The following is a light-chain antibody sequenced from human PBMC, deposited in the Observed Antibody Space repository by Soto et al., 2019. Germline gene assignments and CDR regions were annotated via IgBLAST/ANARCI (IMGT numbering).Light chain of an antibody. Sequence: DIQMTQSPSTLSGSVGDRVTITCRASQTISSWLAWYQQKPGKAPKLLIYKASTLKSGVPSRFSGSGSGTEFTLTISSLQLDDFATYYCQQYNSYSPWTFGQGTKVDIK. V-gene: IGKV1-5*03. CDR1: QTISSW. J-gene: IGKJ1*01. CDR3: QQYNSYSPWT. CDR2: KAS.